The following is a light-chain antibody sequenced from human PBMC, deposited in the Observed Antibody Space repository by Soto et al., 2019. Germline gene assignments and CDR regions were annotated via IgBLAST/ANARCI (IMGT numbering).Light chain of an antibody. CDR1: QSVASSY. Sequence: ENVLTQSPGTLSLSPGERVTLSCRASQSVASSYLAWYQQKPGQAPRLLIYSASSRATGIPDGFSGSGSGTDFTLTISRLEPEDFAVYYCQQYGSSPWTFGQGTKVEIK. CDR3: QQYGSSPWT. J-gene: IGKJ1*01. V-gene: IGKV3-20*01. CDR2: SAS.